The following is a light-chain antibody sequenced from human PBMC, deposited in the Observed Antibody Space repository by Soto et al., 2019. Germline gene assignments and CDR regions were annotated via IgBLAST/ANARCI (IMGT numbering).Light chain of an antibody. Sequence: EIVMTQSPATLSVSPGERATLSCRASQSVNSNLAWYQQKPGQAPSLLIYGASTRATGVPARFSGSVSGTEFTLTISSLQSEDFAVYYCQQYNNWPPYTFGQGTKLEIK. CDR1: QSVNSN. V-gene: IGKV3-15*01. CDR3: QQYNNWPPYT. CDR2: GAS. J-gene: IGKJ2*01.